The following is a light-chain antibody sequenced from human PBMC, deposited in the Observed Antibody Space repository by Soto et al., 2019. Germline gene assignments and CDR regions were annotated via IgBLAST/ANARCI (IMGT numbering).Light chain of an antibody. V-gene: IGLV1-51*01. Sequence: QSVLTQPPSMSAAPGQKVTISCSGSSSHIENNYVSWYQQLPGTAPKIVIYETDKRPSGIPEPFSGSKSSASATLGITGLQAGSEDDYYCGTWDSSLSAGVFGGGTKLTVL. CDR1: SSHIENNY. CDR3: GTWDSSLSAGV. CDR2: ETD. J-gene: IGLJ2*01.